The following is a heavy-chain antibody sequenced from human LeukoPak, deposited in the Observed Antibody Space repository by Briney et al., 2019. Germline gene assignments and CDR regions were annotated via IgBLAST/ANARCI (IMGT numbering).Heavy chain of an antibody. CDR3: ARGGSYYDFWSGYYDYYYCMDV. V-gene: IGHV4-59*01. D-gene: IGHD3-3*01. Sequence: ASETLPLTCSVSGGSISSYYWSWIRQPPGKGLEWIGYIYDSGSTSYNPSLQSRVTISIDTSKNQFSLRLTSVTAADTAVYYCARGGSYYDFWSGYYDYYYCMDVWGKGTTVTVSS. CDR2: IYDSGST. J-gene: IGHJ6*03. CDR1: GGSISSYY.